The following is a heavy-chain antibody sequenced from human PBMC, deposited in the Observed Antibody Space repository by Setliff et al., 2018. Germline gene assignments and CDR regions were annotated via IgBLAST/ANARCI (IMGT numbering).Heavy chain of an antibody. D-gene: IGHD3-3*01. CDR3: ARMSGFLYIDV. CDR1: GDPMSSRRYY. V-gene: IGHV4-61*09. Sequence: SETLSLTCTVSGDPMSSRRYYWAWIRQPAGKGLEWIGQIYTSWSTNYNPSLKSRVTISVDTSKNQFSLQLSSVTAADTAVYYCARMSGFLYIDVWGKGTTVTVSS. J-gene: IGHJ6*04. CDR2: IYTSWST.